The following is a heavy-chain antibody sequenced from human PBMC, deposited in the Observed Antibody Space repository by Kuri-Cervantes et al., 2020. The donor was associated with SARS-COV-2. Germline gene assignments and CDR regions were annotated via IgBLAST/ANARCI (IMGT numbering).Heavy chain of an antibody. Sequence: LRLSCAISGDSVTNNIGAWNWLRQSPERGLEWVGRTYYRSKWYNDYATSVQSRISINPDTSKNQFSLHLKSVTPEDTAVYYCAREVYCNCGSCYGDNGFDPWGQGTLVTVSS. CDR2: TYYRSKWYN. J-gene: IGHJ5*02. CDR1: GDSVTNNIGA. V-gene: IGHV6-1*01. D-gene: IGHD2-15*01. CDR3: AREVYCNCGSCYGDNGFDP.